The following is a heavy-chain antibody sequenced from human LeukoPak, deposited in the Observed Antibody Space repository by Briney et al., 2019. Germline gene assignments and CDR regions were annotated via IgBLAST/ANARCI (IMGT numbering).Heavy chain of an antibody. J-gene: IGHJ3*02. CDR3: ASSRMGAMPPVDAFDI. CDR1: GGTFSSYA. V-gene: IGHV1-69*04. Sequence: GASVKVSCKASGGTFSSYAISWVRQAPGQGLEWMGRIIPILGIANYAQKFQGRVTITADKSTSTAYMELSSLRSEDTAVYYCASSRMGAMPPVDAFDIWGQGTMVTVSS. D-gene: IGHD1-26*01. CDR2: IIPILGIA.